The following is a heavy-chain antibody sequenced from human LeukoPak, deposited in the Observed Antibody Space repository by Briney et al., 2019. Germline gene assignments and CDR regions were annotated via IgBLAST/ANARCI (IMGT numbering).Heavy chain of an antibody. J-gene: IGHJ5*02. CDR1: GGSISSGGYS. CDR3: ARLRARITIFGVVIIGENWFDP. CDR2: MYHSGSP. V-gene: IGHV4-30-2*01. D-gene: IGHD3-3*01. Sequence: SETLSLTCAVSGGSISSGGYSWRWIPQPPATGLEWIEYMYHSGSPYYNPSLKSRVTISVDRSKNQFSLKLSSVTAADTAVYYCARLRARITIFGVVIIGENWFDPWGQGTLVTVSS.